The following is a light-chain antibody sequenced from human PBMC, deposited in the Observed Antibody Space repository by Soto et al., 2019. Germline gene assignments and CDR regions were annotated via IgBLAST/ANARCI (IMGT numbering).Light chain of an antibody. V-gene: IGLV2-14*01. J-gene: IGLJ1*01. Sequence: SVLTQPASVSGPPGQSIPISFTGTSTDIGAYNYVSWYQQHPCKAPKLLIYEVTNRPSGVSNRFSGSKSGNTASLTISGLQAEDEANYYCNSYTTLSNRVFGTGTKVT. CDR3: NSYTTLSNRV. CDR2: EVT. CDR1: STDIGAYNY.